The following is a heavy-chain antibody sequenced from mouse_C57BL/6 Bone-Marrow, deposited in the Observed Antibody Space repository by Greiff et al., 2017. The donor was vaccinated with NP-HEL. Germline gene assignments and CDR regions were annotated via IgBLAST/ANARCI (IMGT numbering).Heavy chain of an antibody. D-gene: IGHD1-1*01. CDR3: ARRLYYYGSSYQDY. J-gene: IGHJ2*01. Sequence: EVQLQQSGPVLVKPGASVKMSCKASGYTFTDYYMNWVKQSHGKSLEWIGVINPYNGGTSYNQKFKGKATLTVDKSSSTAYMELNSLTSEDSAVYYCARRLYYYGSSYQDYWGQGTTLTVSS. CDR2: INPYNGGT. V-gene: IGHV1-19*01. CDR1: GYTFTDYY.